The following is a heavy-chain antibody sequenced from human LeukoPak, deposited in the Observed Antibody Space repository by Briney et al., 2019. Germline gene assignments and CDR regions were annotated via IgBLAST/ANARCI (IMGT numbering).Heavy chain of an antibody. CDR3: ARPFLRFSSGWHLDY. D-gene: IGHD6-19*01. CDR2: INHSGNT. CDR1: GGTFSGYY. J-gene: IGHJ4*02. Sequence: SETLSLTCAVYGGTFSGYYWSWIRQPPGKGLEWIGEINHSGNTNYNPSLKSRVTISIDTSKNQSSLKLSSVTAADTAIYYCARPFLRFSSGWHLDYWGQGILVTVSS. V-gene: IGHV4-34*01.